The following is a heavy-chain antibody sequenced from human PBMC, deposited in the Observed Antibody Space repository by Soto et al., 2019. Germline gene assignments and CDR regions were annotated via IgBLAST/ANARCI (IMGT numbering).Heavy chain of an antibody. CDR1: GYTFTSYD. CDR2: MNPNSGNT. Sequence: QVQLVQSGAEVKKPGASVKVSCKASGYTFTSYDINWVRQATGQELEWMGWMNPNSGNTGYAQKLQGSVTMTRNTSIRTAYMQLRSIRSEDPAVYYWARVHKFREVIWFDLWGQGTLLTVSS. V-gene: IGHV1-8*01. D-gene: IGHD3-10*01. CDR3: ARVHKFREVIWFDL. J-gene: IGHJ5*02.